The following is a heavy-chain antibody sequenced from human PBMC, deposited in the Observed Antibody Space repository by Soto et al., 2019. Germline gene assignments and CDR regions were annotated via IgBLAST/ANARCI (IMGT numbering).Heavy chain of an antibody. CDR2: MNPNSGNT. Sequence: SLKLSCKASGRTFSSYSISWVRQATGQGLEWMGWMNPNSGNTGYAQKFQGRVTMTRNTSISTAYMELSSLRSEDTAVYYCAREQSFDRSYYYGIDFWGQGTKVNVCS. V-gene: IGHV1-8*02. CDR1: GRTFSSYS. J-gene: IGHJ6*01. CDR3: AREQSFDRSYYYGIDF. D-gene: IGHD3-22*01.